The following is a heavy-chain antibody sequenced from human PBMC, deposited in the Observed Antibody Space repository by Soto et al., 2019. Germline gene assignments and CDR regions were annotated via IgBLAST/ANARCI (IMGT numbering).Heavy chain of an antibody. V-gene: IGHV1-18*01. Sequence: ASVKVSCKVSGYTFNSYDFTWVRQAPGQGLEWMGWIGAYTGNTQYAEKLQGRLSLTIDASTSTAYMELRSLTSDDTAMYYCARLTDDSSGPFDAFDIWGQGTMVTVSS. D-gene: IGHD3-22*01. CDR1: GYTFNSYD. J-gene: IGHJ3*02. CDR2: IGAYTGNT. CDR3: ARLTDDSSGPFDAFDI.